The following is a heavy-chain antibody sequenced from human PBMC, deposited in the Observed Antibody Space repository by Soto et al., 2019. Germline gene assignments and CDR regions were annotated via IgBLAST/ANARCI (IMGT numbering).Heavy chain of an antibody. CDR2: ISGSGGST. J-gene: IGHJ6*02. CDR3: ARSYYNAFLSYDYYYGMDV. D-gene: IGHD3-10*01. V-gene: IGHV3-23*01. Sequence: GGSLRLSCAASGFTFSSYAMSWVRQAPGKGLEWVSAISGSGGSTYYADSVKGRFTISRDNSKNTLYLQMNSLRAEDTAVYYCARSYYNAFLSYDYYYGMDVWGQGTTVTVSS. CDR1: GFTFSSYA.